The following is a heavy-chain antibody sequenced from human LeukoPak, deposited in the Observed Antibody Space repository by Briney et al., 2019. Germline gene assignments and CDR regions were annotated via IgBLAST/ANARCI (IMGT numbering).Heavy chain of an antibody. CDR1: GYSISSGYY. Sequence: SETLSLTCTVSGYSISSGYYWGWIRQPPGKGLEWIGSIYHSGSTYYNPSLKSRVTISVDTSKNQFSLKLSSVTAVDTAVYYCARDFWSGYSFFDYWGQGTLVTVSS. J-gene: IGHJ4*02. D-gene: IGHD3-3*01. CDR2: IYHSGST. CDR3: ARDFWSGYSFFDY. V-gene: IGHV4-38-2*02.